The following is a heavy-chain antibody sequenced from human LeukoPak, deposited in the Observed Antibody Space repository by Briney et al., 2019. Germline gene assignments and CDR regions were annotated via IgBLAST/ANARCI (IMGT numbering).Heavy chain of an antibody. CDR3: ARDNSVGDCAWWFDP. CDR1: GFTFSSYG. V-gene: IGHV3-30*02. Sequence: GGSLRLSCAASGFTFSSYGMHWVRQAPGKGLEWVAFIQNDGRNEYYADSVKGRVTISKDNCKNTSYVHMNRLRAEDTAVYYCARDNSVGDCAWWFDPWGQGTLVTVSS. D-gene: IGHD1-26*01. J-gene: IGHJ5*02. CDR2: IQNDGRNE.